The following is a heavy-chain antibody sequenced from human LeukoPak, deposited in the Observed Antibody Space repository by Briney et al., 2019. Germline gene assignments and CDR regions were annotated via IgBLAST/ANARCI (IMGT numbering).Heavy chain of an antibody. D-gene: IGHD3-22*01. CDR1: GYTFTGYY. J-gene: IGHJ5*02. CDR2: INPNSGGT. Sequence: ASVKVSCKASGYTFTGYYMHWVRQAPGQGLEWMGRINPNSGGTNYAQKFQGRVTMTRDTSISTAYMELSRLRSDDMAVYYCARGGRTYYSDSSGISGGWFDPWGQGTPVTVSS. V-gene: IGHV1-2*06. CDR3: ARGGRTYYSDSSGISGGWFDP.